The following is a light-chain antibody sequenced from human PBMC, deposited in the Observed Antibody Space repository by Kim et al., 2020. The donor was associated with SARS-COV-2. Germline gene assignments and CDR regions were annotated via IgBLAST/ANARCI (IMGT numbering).Light chain of an antibody. CDR1: NIGSKS. CDR3: LVWDTGVHREV. V-gene: IGLV3-21*04. Sequence: SYELTQPPSVSVTTGKTDRINCGGNNIGSKSVHWYQQKPGQAPVLVIYHDRDRPSGIPERFSGANSGNTATLTISTIEAGDEADYYCLVWDTGVHREVFGGGTKLTVL. CDR2: HDR. J-gene: IGLJ3*02.